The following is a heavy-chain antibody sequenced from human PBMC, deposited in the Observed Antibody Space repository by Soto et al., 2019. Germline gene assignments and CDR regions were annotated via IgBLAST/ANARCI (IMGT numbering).Heavy chain of an antibody. Sequence: QVQLVESGGGVVQPGRSLRLSCAASGFTFSSYGMHWVRQAPGKGLEWVAVISYDGSNKYYADSVKGRFTISRDSSKNTLYLRMNSLRAEDTAVYYCAKAGSVAFDYWGQGTLVTVSS. CDR1: GFTFSSYG. CDR2: ISYDGSNK. CDR3: AKAGSVAFDY. V-gene: IGHV3-30*18. J-gene: IGHJ4*02. D-gene: IGHD2-15*01.